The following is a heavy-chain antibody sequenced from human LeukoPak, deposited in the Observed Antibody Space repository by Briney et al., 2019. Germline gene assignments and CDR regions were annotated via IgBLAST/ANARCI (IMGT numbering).Heavy chain of an antibody. V-gene: IGHV3-23*01. D-gene: IGHD6-13*01. CDR3: ARAGDASWYDY. CDR2: ISRRGGTT. CDR1: GFTLSTYT. J-gene: IGHJ4*02. Sequence: GGSLRLSCAASGFTLSTYTMDWVRQAPGKGLEWVSDISRRGGTTSYTESVMGRFTISRDDSKNTLYLQMNSLRAEDTATYYCARAGDASWYDYWGQGTLVTASS.